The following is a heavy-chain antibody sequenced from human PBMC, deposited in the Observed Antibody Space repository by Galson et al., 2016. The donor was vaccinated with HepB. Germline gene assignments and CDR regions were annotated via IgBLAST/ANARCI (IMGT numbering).Heavy chain of an antibody. CDR2: IYSSGSA. J-gene: IGHJ4*02. CDR3: ARGGGVGENYRGGFEY. Sequence: TLSLTCTVSGGSISSDGYNWNWIRQHPEKGLEWIGYIYSSGSAYYNPSLKSRITISVDTSKNQFFLKLNSVTAVDTAVYFCARGGGVGENYRGGFEYWGQGTLVTVSS. D-gene: IGHD1-26*01. V-gene: IGHV4-31*03. CDR1: GGSISSDGYN.